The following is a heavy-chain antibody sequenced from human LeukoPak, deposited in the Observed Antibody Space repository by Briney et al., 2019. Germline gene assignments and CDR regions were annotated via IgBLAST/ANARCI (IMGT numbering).Heavy chain of an antibody. V-gene: IGHV4-59*01. J-gene: IGHJ4*02. CDR1: GGSISSYY. D-gene: IGHD6-13*01. CDR3: ARDVVAAAGTWDY. Sequence: SETLSLTCTVSGGSISSYYWSWIRQPPGKGLEWIGYIYYSGSTNYNPSLKSRVTISVDTSKNQCSLKLSSVTAADTAVYYCARDVVAAAGTWDYWGQGALVTVSS. CDR2: IYYSGST.